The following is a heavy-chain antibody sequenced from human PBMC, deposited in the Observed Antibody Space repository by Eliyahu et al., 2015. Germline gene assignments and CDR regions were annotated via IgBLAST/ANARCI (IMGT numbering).Heavy chain of an antibody. CDR1: GFPFXNXW. V-gene: IGHV3-15*01. J-gene: IGHJ3*02. Sequence: EVQLVESGGGLVKPGGSLRLSCXASGFPFXNXWXXWVRQAPGKGLEWVGRIKSKTDGGTTDYAAPVKGRFTISRDDSKNTLYLQMNSLKTEDTAVYYCTTFVVPAAPDRDAFDIWGQGTMVTVSS. CDR2: IKSKTDGGTT. D-gene: IGHD2-2*01. CDR3: TTFVVPAAPDRDAFDI.